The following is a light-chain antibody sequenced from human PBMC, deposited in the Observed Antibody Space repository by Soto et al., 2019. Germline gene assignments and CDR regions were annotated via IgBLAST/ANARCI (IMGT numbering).Light chain of an antibody. CDR3: QQRSNWPPIT. J-gene: IGKJ5*01. Sequence: IVMTHSPATLSVSPWERATLSCRASQSVSSYLAWYQQKPGQAPRLLIYDASNRATGIPARFSGSGSGTDFTLTISSLEPEDFAVYYCQQRSNWPPITFGQGTRLE. CDR1: QSVSSY. V-gene: IGKV3-11*01. CDR2: DAS.